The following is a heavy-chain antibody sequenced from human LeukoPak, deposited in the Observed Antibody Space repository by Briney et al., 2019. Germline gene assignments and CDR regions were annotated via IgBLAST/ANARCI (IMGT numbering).Heavy chain of an antibody. J-gene: IGHJ4*02. CDR1: GYSFVGYG. D-gene: IGHD5-18*01. CDR3: ARDFSGYSLGY. V-gene: IGHV1-18*01. CDR2: FNPENGNT. Sequence: ASVKVSCKASGYSFVGYGITWVRQAPGQGLEWMGWFNPENGNTNYARKVQGRVTMTADTSTSTSYMELRSLRSDDTAVYYCARDFSGYSLGYWGQGTLVTVSS.